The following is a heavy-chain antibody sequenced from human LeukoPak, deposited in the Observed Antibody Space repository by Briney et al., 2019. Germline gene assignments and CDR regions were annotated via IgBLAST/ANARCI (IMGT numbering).Heavy chain of an antibody. Sequence: PSETLSLTCTVSGGSISSYYWSWIRQTPGKGLEWIGYIYYSGSTNYNPSLKSRVTISVDTSKNQFSLKLSSVTAADTAVYYCARHYDQELYYYYGMDVWGQGTTVTVSS. CDR1: GGSISSYY. CDR2: IYYSGST. V-gene: IGHV4-59*08. J-gene: IGHJ6*02. CDR3: ARHYDQELYYYYGMDV. D-gene: IGHD3-3*01.